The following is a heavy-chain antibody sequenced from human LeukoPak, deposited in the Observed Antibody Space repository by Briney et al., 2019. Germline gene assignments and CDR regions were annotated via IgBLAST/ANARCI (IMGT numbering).Heavy chain of an antibody. CDR1: GYSISSGYY. J-gene: IGHJ4*02. D-gene: IGHD4-11*01. V-gene: IGHV4-38-2*01. CDR2: IYHSGST. CDR3: ARRTVTTSYFDY. Sequence: SETLSLTCAVSGYSISSGYYWGWIRQPPGKGLEWIGSIYHSGSTYYNPYLKSRVTISVDTSKNQFSLKLSSVTAADTAVYYCARRTVTTSYFDYWGQGTLVTVSS.